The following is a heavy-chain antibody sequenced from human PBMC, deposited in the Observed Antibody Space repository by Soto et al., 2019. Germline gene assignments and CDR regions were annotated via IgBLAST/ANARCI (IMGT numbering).Heavy chain of an antibody. Sequence: GGSLRLSCAASGFTFSSYAMSWVRQAPGKGLEWVSAISGSGGSTYYADSVKGRFTISRDNSKNTLYLQMNSLRAEDTAVYYCAKDTIVVVPAASGTYFDYWGQGTLVTVSS. J-gene: IGHJ4*02. CDR1: GFTFSSYA. CDR3: AKDTIVVVPAASGTYFDY. V-gene: IGHV3-23*01. CDR2: ISGSGGST. D-gene: IGHD2-2*01.